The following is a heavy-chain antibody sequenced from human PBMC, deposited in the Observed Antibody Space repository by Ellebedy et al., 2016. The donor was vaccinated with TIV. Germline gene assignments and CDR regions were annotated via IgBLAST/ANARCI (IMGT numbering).Heavy chain of an antibody. V-gene: IGHV3-30-3*01. Sequence: PGGSLRLSCAAFGFTFTSYGLHWVRQAPGKGLEWVAFVSYDGFSTYYTNSVKGRFSISRDNSKSPLFLQMTRLRAEDPAVYFCVRGKGYDFGEEWGQGTLVSVSS. D-gene: IGHD4-17*01. CDR1: GFTFTSYG. J-gene: IGHJ4*02. CDR3: VRGKGYDFGEE. CDR2: VSYDGFST.